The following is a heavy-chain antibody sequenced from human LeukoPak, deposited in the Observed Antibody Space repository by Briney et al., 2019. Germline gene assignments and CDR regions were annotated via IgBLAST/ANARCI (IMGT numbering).Heavy chain of an antibody. CDR3: AKGRYYHDNSDAFEI. D-gene: IGHD3-22*01. V-gene: IGHV3-23*01. J-gene: IGHJ3*02. CDR2: ISGSGGST. CDR1: GFTFSSYA. Sequence: GGSLRLSCAASGFTFSSYAISWVRQAPGEGLEWVSAISGSGGSTYYADSVKGRFTISRDNPKNTLYLQMNSLRAEDTAVYQCAKGRYYHDNSDAFEIWGQGTMVTVSS.